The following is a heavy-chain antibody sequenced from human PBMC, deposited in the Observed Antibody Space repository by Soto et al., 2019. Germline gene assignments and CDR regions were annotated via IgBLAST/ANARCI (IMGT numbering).Heavy chain of an antibody. CDR3: AREGRSPPALAARIRPYGMDV. CDR1: GGSFSGYY. J-gene: IGHJ6*02. CDR2: INHSGST. D-gene: IGHD6-6*01. Sequence: SETLSLTCAVYGGSFSGYYWSWIRQPPGKGLEWIGEINHSGSTNYNPSLKSRVTISGDTSKNQFSLKLSSVTAADTAVYYCAREGRSPPALAARIRPYGMDVWGQGTTVTVSS. V-gene: IGHV4-34*01.